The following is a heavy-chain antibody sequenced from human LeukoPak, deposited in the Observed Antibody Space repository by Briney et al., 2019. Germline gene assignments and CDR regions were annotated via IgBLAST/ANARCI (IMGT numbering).Heavy chain of an antibody. CDR2: ISSTGNTV. D-gene: IGHD6-13*01. V-gene: IGHV3-48*04. CDR1: GFTFSSYT. CDR3: ARDPRPSITAAADRLDS. Sequence: QPGGSLRLSCAASGFTFSSYTMNWVRQAPGKGLEWVSSISSTGNTVYYADSVKGRFTISRDNAKNSLYLQMNSLRAEDTAVYYCARDPRPSITAAADRLDSWGQRTLVTVSS. J-gene: IGHJ5*01.